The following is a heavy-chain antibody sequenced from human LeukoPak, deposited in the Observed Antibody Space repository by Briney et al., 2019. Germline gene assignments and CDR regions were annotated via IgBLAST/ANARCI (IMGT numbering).Heavy chain of an antibody. Sequence: SETLSLTCTVSGDSISTYYCSWIRQPPGQGLEWMGYIYYSGSTNYNPSLKSRITISVDTSKSQFSLKLSAVIAAGTAVYYCARVRYSSGWYLADYWGQGTLVTVSS. J-gene: IGHJ4*02. CDR3: ARVRYSSGWYLADY. D-gene: IGHD6-19*01. CDR2: IYYSGST. CDR1: GDSISTYY. V-gene: IGHV4-59*01.